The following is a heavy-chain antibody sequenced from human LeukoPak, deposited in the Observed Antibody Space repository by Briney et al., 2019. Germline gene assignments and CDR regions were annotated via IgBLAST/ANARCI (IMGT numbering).Heavy chain of an antibody. V-gene: IGHV4-59*01. D-gene: IGHD5-24*01. CDR3: ARWLQSAFDY. Sequence: SETLSLTGTVSGGSISSYYWSWIRQRPGKGLEWIGYIYYSGSTNYNPSLKSRVTISVDTSKNQFSLKLSSVTAADTAVYYCARWLQSAFDYWGQGTLVTVSS. J-gene: IGHJ4*02. CDR2: IYYSGST. CDR1: GGSISSYY.